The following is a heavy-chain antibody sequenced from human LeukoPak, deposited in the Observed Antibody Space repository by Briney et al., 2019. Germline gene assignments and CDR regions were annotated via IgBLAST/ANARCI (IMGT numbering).Heavy chain of an antibody. CDR3: ATPGIAAASANYYYMDV. D-gene: IGHD6-13*01. Sequence: RASVKVSCKVSGYTLTDLSMHWVRQAPGKELAWMGGINPEDGETIYAQKFQGRVTMTEDRSTDTAYMELSSLRSEDTAVYYCATPGIAAASANYYYMDVWGKGPTVPVSS. J-gene: IGHJ6*03. CDR1: GYTLTDLS. CDR2: INPEDGET. V-gene: IGHV1-24*01.